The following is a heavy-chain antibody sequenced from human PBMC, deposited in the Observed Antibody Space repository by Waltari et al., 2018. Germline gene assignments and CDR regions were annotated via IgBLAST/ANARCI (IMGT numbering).Heavy chain of an antibody. CDR1: GGSFSGYY. Sequence: QVQLQQWGAGLLKPSETLSLTCAVYGGSFSGYYWSWIRQPPGKGLEWIGEINHSGSTNYNPSLKSRVTISVDTSKNQFSLKLSSVTAADTAVYYCARHGLFWSGREWFDPWGQGTLVTVSS. CDR3: ARHGLFWSGREWFDP. D-gene: IGHD3-3*01. J-gene: IGHJ5*02. CDR2: INHSGST. V-gene: IGHV4-34*01.